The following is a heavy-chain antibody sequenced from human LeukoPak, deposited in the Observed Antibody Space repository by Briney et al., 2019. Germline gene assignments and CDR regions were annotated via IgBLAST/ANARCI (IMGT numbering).Heavy chain of an antibody. CDR2: MNPNSGNT. Sequence: ATVRVSCKASGYTFSSYDINWVRQATGQGLEWMGWMNPNSGNTGYAQKCQGRVTMTRNTSISTAYMELSSLRSEDTAVYYCARERGDVVVPAATPFEFDYWGQGTLVTVSS. J-gene: IGHJ4*02. CDR1: GYTFSSYD. V-gene: IGHV1-8*01. D-gene: IGHD2-2*01. CDR3: ARERGDVVVPAATPFEFDY.